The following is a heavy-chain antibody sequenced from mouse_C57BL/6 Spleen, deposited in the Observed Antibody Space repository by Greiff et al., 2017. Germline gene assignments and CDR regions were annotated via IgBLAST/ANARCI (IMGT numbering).Heavy chain of an antibody. D-gene: IGHD2-3*01. J-gene: IGHJ4*01. CDR2: IYPGSGNT. CDR1: GYTFTDYY. V-gene: IGHV1-76*01. CDR3: ARGRLLGVYYYAMDY. Sequence: QVHVKQSGAELVRPGASVKLSCKASGYTFTDYYINWVKQRPGQGLEWIARIYPGSGNTYYNEKFKGKATLTAEKSSSTAYMQLSSLTSEDSAVYFCARGRLLGVYYYAMDYWGQGTSVTVSS.